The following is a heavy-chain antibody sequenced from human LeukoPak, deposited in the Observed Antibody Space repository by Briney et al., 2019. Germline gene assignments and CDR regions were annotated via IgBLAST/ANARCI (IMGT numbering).Heavy chain of an antibody. D-gene: IGHD3-10*01. CDR3: ARVRYYGSGSYYNDGSFFDY. CDR1: IYNFTGYY. Sequence: ASVKVSCKASIYNFTGYYMHWVRQAPGQGLERMGWINPNSGGTNYAQKFQGRVTMTRDTSISTAYMELSRLRFDDTAVYYCARVRYYGSGSYYNDGSFFDYWGQGTLVTVSS. V-gene: IGHV1-2*02. CDR2: INPNSGGT. J-gene: IGHJ4*02.